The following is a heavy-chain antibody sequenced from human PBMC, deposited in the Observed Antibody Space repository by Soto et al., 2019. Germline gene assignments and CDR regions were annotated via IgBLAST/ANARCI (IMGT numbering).Heavy chain of an antibody. CDR3: ERRRRSSGLNFEL. Sequence: LKMSFKCSGCCFTISCITLLLQMPGKGLEWMGHIDPSDSYINQSPSFQGHVTISTDKSISTVYLQWSSLAVSDTAMYYCERRRRSSGLNFELRGQGTLVTVSS. CDR1: GCCFTISC. CDR2: IDPSDSYI. J-gene: IGHJ4*02. D-gene: IGHD1-7*01. V-gene: IGHV5-10-1*01.